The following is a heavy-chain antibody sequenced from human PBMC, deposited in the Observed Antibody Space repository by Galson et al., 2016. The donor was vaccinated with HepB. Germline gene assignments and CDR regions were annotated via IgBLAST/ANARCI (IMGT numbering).Heavy chain of an antibody. V-gene: IGHV2-70*04. CDR2: IGWDDDK. CDR3: ARGGYLGVEYVWGSSRPVYYFDY. Sequence: PALVKPTQTLTLTCTFSGFSLSTHGMRVSWVRQPPGKALEWLARIGWDDDKIYSTSLKTRLTISKDTSKNQVVLTMTNMDPVDTATYFCARGGYLGVEYVWGSSRPVYYFDYWGQGTLVTVSS. CDR1: GFSLSTHGMR. D-gene: IGHD3-16*02. J-gene: IGHJ4*02.